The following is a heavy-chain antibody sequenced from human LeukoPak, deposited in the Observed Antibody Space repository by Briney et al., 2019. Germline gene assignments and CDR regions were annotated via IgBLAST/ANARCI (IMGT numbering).Heavy chain of an antibody. CDR3: ATLWRSVWDRRV. CDR2: INPYSGGT. J-gene: IGHJ4*02. V-gene: IGHV1-2*02. Sequence: ASVRVSSKASGYTFIDYYMHWVRQAPGQGLEWMGWINPYSGGTNYAEKFQGRVTMTRDTSLTTAYMELSSLRSDDTAMYYCATLWRSVWDRRVWARGTLVTVSS. CDR1: GYTFIDYY. D-gene: IGHD6-19*01.